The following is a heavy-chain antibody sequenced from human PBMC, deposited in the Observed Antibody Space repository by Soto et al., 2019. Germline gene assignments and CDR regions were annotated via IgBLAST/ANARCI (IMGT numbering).Heavy chain of an antibody. J-gene: IGHJ6*02. Sequence: ASVKVACKAFGYTFTGDHFDWVRKDTVQGLEWMGWINPNSGGTNYAQKFQGWVTMTRDTSISTAYMELSRLRSDDTAVYYCARGGSSWILNYYYYYGMDVWGQGTTVTVSS. D-gene: IGHD6-13*01. CDR1: GYTFTGDH. CDR3: ARGGSSWILNYYYYYGMDV. CDR2: INPNSGGT. V-gene: IGHV1-2*04.